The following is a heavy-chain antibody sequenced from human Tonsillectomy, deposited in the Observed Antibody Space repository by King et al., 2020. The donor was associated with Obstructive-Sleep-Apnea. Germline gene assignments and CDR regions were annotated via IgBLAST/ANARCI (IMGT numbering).Heavy chain of an antibody. J-gene: IGHJ3*02. D-gene: IGHD3-9*01. CDR2: IYYSGST. CDR1: GGSISSYY. Sequence: VQLQESGPGLVKPSETLSLTCTVSGGSISSYYWSWIRQPPGKGLEWIGYIYYSGSTNYNPSLKRRVTISVATSKNQFSLKLSSVTAADTAVYYCARGLRYFDGLFPDDAFDIWGQGTMVTVSS. V-gene: IGHV4-59*01. CDR3: ARGLRYFDGLFPDDAFDI.